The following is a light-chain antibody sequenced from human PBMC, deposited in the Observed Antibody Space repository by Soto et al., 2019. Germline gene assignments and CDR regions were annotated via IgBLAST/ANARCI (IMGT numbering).Light chain of an antibody. J-gene: IGKJ5*01. V-gene: IGKV1-39*01. Sequence: DIQMNQSPSSLSASVGYRVTITCWASQSTSTYINWYQHKPGKAPNILVYAASSLQSGVPSRFTGSGSGTDFTLTISRLQNEDFATYFCQQRYTTTITFGQGTRLEIK. CDR2: AAS. CDR1: QSTSTY. CDR3: QQRYTTTIT.